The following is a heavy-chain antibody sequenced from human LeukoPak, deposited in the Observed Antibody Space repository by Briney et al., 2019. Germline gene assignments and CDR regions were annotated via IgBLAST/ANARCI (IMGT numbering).Heavy chain of an antibody. J-gene: IGHJ4*02. CDR2: ISSSSSSYI. V-gene: IGHV3-21*01. CDR1: GFTFSGYS. D-gene: IGHD2-15*01. CDR3: ARDRRQGYCSGGSCPDRFFYDSSGTPFDY. Sequence: GGSLRLSCAASGFTFSGYSMNWVRQAPGKGLEWVSSISSSSSSYIYYADSVKGRFTISRDNAKNSLYLQMNSLRAEDTAVYYCARDRRQGYCSGGSCPDRFFYDSSGTPFDYWGQGTLVTVSS.